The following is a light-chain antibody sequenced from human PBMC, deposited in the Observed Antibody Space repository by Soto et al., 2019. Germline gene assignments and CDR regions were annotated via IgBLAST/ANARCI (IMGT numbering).Light chain of an antibody. CDR3: LQYDDWPET. J-gene: IGKJ1*01. CDR1: QSVSSN. V-gene: IGKV3-15*01. Sequence: EKVMTQSPATLSVSPGERATLSCRASQSVSSNLAWYHQKPGQAPRLLIYDASTRATGIPARFSGSGSGTEFTLTIRSLQSEDLAVYYCLQYDDWPETFGQGTKVEIK. CDR2: DAS.